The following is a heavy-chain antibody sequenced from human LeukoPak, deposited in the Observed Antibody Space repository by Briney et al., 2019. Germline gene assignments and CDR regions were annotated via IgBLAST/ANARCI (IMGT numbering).Heavy chain of an antibody. CDR1: GGTINNYY. V-gene: IGHV4-59*01. Sequence: PSETLSLTCTVSGGTINNYYWSWIRQAPGQGLEWIGYIYYRWSTNYNPSLKSRVTFSVDTSKNQFSLKLNSVTAADTAAYYCARGGDYGDLRYFDYWGQGTLVTVSP. D-gene: IGHD4-17*01. CDR2: IYYRWST. CDR3: ARGGDYGDLRYFDY. J-gene: IGHJ4*02.